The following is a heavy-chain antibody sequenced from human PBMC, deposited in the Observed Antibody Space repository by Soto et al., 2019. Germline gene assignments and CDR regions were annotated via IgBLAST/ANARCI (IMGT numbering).Heavy chain of an antibody. CDR1: GYTFTSYG. D-gene: IGHD2-21*02. Sequence: GASVKVSCKASGYTFTSYGISWVRQAPGQGLEWMGWISAYNGKTNYAQKLQGRVTMTTDTSTSTAYMELRSLRSDDTAVYYCARAVVTPQYYYYGMDVWGQGTTVTVSS. CDR2: ISAYNGKT. CDR3: ARAVVTPQYYYYGMDV. J-gene: IGHJ6*02. V-gene: IGHV1-18*04.